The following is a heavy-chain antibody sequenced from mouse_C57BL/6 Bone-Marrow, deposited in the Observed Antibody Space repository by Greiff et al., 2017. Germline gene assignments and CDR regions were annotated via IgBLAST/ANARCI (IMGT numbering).Heavy chain of an antibody. V-gene: IGHV1-81*01. J-gene: IGHJ2*01. CDR2: IYPRSGNT. CDR1: GYTFTSYG. D-gene: IGHD1-1*01. CDR3: ARYGDYFDY. Sequence: QVQLKESGAELARPGASVKLSCKASGYTFTSYGISWVKQRTGQGLEWIGEIYPRSGNTYYNEKFKGKATLTADKSSSTSYMELRSLTSEDSAVYFFARYGDYFDYWGQGTTLTVSS.